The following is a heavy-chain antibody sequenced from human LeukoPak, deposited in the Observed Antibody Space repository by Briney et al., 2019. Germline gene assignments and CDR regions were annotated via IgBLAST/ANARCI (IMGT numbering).Heavy chain of an antibody. D-gene: IGHD6-13*01. V-gene: IGHV3-23*01. J-gene: IGHJ4*02. CDR1: GFTFSSYS. CDR3: ARGAPGVGIAAAGIDY. Sequence: PGGSLRLSCAASGFTFSSYSMSWVRQAPGKGLEWVSAISGSGGSTYYADSVRGRFTIARDNAKNSLYLQMNSLRDEDTAVYYCARGAPGVGIAAAGIDYWGQGTLVTVSS. CDR2: ISGSGGST.